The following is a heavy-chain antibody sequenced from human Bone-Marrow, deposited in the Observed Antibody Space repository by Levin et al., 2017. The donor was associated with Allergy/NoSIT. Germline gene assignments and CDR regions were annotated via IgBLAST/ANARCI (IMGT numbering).Heavy chain of an antibody. CDR1: GYSISSGYF. Sequence: SETLSLTCNVSGYSISSGYFWGWIRQPPGKGLEWIGSMYHSGSTYYSPSLKSRTSISFDTSKNQFSMRLRSVTAADTAVYFCARQGGKDSSDYSAHGAFDIWGQGTVVTVSS. CDR3: ARQGGKDSSDYSAHGAFDI. D-gene: IGHD1-26*01. V-gene: IGHV4-38-2*02. J-gene: IGHJ3*02. CDR2: MYHSGST.